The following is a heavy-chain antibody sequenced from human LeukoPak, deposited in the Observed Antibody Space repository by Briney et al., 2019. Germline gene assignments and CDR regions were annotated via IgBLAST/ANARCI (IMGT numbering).Heavy chain of an antibody. Sequence: PGGSLRLSCAASGFTFSSYEMNWVRQAPGKGLAWVSYTSSSRSAISYADSVKGRFAISRDNAKNSRYLQMNSLRAEDTAVYYCARETPPVGWSHDDYDYCGQGTLVTVSS. V-gene: IGHV3-48*03. CDR3: ARETPPVGWSHDDYDY. CDR2: TSSSRSAI. D-gene: IGHD5-12*01. CDR1: GFTFSSYE. J-gene: IGHJ4*02.